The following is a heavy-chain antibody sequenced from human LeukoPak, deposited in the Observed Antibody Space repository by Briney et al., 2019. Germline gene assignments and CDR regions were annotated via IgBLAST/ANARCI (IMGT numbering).Heavy chain of an antibody. CDR1: GFTFSSSW. CDR3: ARHSSGSYYTY. CDR2: IKQDGSDK. D-gene: IGHD3-10*01. Sequence: PGGSLRLSCAASGFTFSSSWMSWVRQAPGKGLEWVAHIKQDGSDKYYVDSVKGRFTISRDNAKNSLYLQLNSLRVEDTAMYYCARHSSGSYYTYWGQGTLVTVS. J-gene: IGHJ4*02. V-gene: IGHV3-7*01.